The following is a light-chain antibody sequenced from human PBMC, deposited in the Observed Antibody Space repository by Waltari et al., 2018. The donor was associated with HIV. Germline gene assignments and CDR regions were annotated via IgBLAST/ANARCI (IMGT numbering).Light chain of an antibody. CDR2: DNN. Sequence: QSVLTQPPSVSAAPRQTVTISCSGTSSNIGNNFVSWYQQLPGTAPKLLIYDNNKRPSGVPDRFSGSKSGNTASLTISGLQAEDEADYYCCSYAGSYTHVVFGGGTKLTVL. CDR3: CSYAGSYTHVV. J-gene: IGLJ2*01. CDR1: SSNIGNNF. V-gene: IGLV1-51*01.